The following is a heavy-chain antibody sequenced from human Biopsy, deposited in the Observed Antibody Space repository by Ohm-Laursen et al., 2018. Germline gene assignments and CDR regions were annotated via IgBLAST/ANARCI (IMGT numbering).Heavy chain of an antibody. D-gene: IGHD3-22*01. J-gene: IGHJ5*02. Sequence: SETLSLTCTVSGVSISTYYWGWIRQPPGKGLEWIGSIFYRGSTHYKPSLKSRVNISVDTSKNQFSLKLNSVTAADTAVYYCARDYDASGYYYVSWGQGTLVTFSS. CDR3: ARDYDASGYYYVS. CDR2: IFYRGST. CDR1: GVSISTYY. V-gene: IGHV4-39*01.